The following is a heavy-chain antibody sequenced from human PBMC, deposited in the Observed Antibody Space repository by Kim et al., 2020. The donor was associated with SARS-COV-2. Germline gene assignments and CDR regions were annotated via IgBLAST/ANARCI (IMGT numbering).Heavy chain of an antibody. V-gene: IGHV4-39*01. CDR3: ARKGMKDIVEVVAATRSGNWFDP. CDR1: GGSISSRSYY. D-gene: IGHD2-15*01. CDR2: IYYSGST. Sequence: SETLSRTCTVSGGSISSRSYYWGWIRQPPGKGLEWIGSIYYSGSTYYNPSLKSRVTISVDKSKNQFSLKLSSVTAADTAVDYCARKGMKDIVEVVAATRSGNWFDPWGQGTLVTVSS. J-gene: IGHJ5*02.